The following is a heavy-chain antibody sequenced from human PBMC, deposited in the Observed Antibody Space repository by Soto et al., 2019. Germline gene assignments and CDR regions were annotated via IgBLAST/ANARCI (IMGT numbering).Heavy chain of an antibody. J-gene: IGHJ4*02. CDR1: GGSISSNTW. CDR2: LHDSGST. Sequence: SETLSLTCAVSGGSISSNTWWSWVRQPPGKGLEWIGELHDSGSTTLNPSLKSRVTMSVDTSKNQFSLKLISVTAADTAKYFCAREGNLGRWLQPLDFWGQGTLVTVSS. D-gene: IGHD5-12*01. V-gene: IGHV4-4*02. CDR3: AREGNLGRWLQPLDF.